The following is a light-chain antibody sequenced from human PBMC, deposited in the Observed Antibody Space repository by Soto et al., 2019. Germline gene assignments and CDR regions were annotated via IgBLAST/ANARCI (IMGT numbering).Light chain of an antibody. V-gene: IGLV2-14*03. CDR3: SSYTTTSAVA. CDR2: DVT. CDR1: SSDVGGYNY. J-gene: IGLJ2*01. Sequence: QSALTQPASVSGTPGQWITISCTRTSSDVGGYNYVSWYQQHPGKAPKLMIYDVTNRPSGVSYRFSGSKYGNTASLTISGIQAEDEADYYCSSYTTTSAVAFGGGTKVTVL.